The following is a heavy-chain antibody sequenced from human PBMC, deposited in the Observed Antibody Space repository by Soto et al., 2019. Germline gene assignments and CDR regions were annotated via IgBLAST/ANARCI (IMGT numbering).Heavy chain of an antibody. CDR1: GFTFSNYA. Sequence: PGGSLRLSCAASGFTFSNYAMRWVRQAPGKGPEYVSAITSDGVSTYYADSMKGRFTISRDNSKNTLYLQMDSLRPEDMAVYYCARDGTGSYYSYYFDYWGQGTLVTVSS. V-gene: IGHV3-64*02. CDR2: ITSDGVST. D-gene: IGHD1-26*01. CDR3: ARDGTGSYYSYYFDY. J-gene: IGHJ4*02.